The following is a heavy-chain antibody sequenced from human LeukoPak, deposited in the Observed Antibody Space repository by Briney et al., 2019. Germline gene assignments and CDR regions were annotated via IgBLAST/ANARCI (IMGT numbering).Heavy chain of an antibody. Sequence: PGGSLRLSCAASRFTFSTYWMSWVRQAPGKGLEWVANIKQDGSEKYYVDSVKGRFIISRDNAKNSLYLQMNSLRAEDTAVYYCARDRTWFGELLGYYFDYWGQGTLVTVSS. D-gene: IGHD3-10*01. CDR2: IKQDGSEK. CDR1: RFTFSTYW. J-gene: IGHJ4*02. V-gene: IGHV3-7*03. CDR3: ARDRTWFGELLGYYFDY.